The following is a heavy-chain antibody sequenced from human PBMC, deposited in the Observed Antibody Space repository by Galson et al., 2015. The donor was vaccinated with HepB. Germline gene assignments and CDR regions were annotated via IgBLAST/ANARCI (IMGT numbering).Heavy chain of an antibody. CDR1: GFTFDDYA. J-gene: IGHJ3*02. CDR3: AKGGAPSTYLRFLEWPFYEGAFDI. V-gene: IGHV3-9*01. CDR2: ISWNSGSI. D-gene: IGHD3-3*01. Sequence: SLRLSCAASGFTFDDYAMHWVRQAPGKGLEWVSGISWNSGSIGYADSVKGRFTISRDNAKNSLYLQMNSLRAEDTALYYCAKGGAPSTYLRFLEWPFYEGAFDIWGQGTMVTVSS.